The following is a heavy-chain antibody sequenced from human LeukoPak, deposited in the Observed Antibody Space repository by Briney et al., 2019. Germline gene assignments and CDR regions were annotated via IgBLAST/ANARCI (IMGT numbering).Heavy chain of an antibody. CDR3: ARNFDS. J-gene: IGHJ4*02. Sequence: GGSLRLSCVASGFTFTSSDFNWIRQAPGKGLEWLSTITRSGSNLYYADSVKGRFTTSRDDAKDSVYLQMESLRVEDTAIYYCARNFDSWGEGTLVTVCS. CDR2: ITRSGSNL. V-gene: IGHV3-21*01. CDR1: GFTFTSSD.